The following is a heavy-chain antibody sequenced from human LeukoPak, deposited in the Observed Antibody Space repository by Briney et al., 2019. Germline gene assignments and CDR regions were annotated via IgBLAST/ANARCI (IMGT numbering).Heavy chain of an antibody. D-gene: IGHD5-18*01. J-gene: IGHJ6*04. CDR3: ATGVRGYSYPVYYYGMDV. V-gene: IGHV4-30-4*01. CDR1: GGSISSGDYY. CDR2: IYYSGST. Sequence: TSQTLSLTCTVFGGSISSGDYYWSWIRQPPGKGLEWIGYIYYSGSTYYNPSLKSRVAISVDTSKNQFSLKLSSVTAADTAVYYCATGVRGYSYPVYYYGMDVWGKGTTVTVSS.